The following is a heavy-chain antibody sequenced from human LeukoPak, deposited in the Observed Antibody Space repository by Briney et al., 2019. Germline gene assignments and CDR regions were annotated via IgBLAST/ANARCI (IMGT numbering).Heavy chain of an antibody. CDR1: GGSISHYY. Sequence: PSETLSLTCTVSGGSISHYYWSWIRQPPGKGLEWIGYINYSGSTYYNPSLRSRVTMSVDTSKNQFSLKLNSVTAADTAVYYCARHVLSDYDYWGQGTLDTLSS. CDR2: INYSGST. J-gene: IGHJ4*02. V-gene: IGHV4-59*08. D-gene: IGHD2-8*01. CDR3: ARHVLSDYDY.